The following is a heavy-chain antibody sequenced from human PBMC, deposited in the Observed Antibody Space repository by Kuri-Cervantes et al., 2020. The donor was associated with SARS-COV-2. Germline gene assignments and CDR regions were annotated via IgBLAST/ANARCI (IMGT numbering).Heavy chain of an antibody. Sequence: SETLSLTCAVYGGSFSGYYWSWIRQPPGKGLEWIGEINHSGSTNYNPSLKSRVTISVDTSKNQFSLKLGSVTAADTAVYYCARDGGGHYYDSSGYYHYYYYGMDVWGQGNTVNVAS. CDR3: ARDGGGHYYDSSGYYHYYYYGMDV. V-gene: IGHV4-34*01. J-gene: IGHJ6*02. D-gene: IGHD3-22*01. CDR2: INHSGST. CDR1: GGSFSGYY.